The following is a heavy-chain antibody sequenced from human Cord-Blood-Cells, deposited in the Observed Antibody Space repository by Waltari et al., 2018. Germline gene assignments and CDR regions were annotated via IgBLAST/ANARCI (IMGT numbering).Heavy chain of an antibody. J-gene: IGHJ4*02. D-gene: IGHD6-13*01. CDR2: INPSGGST. CDR1: GYNFTSYY. V-gene: IGHV1-46*01. Sequence: QVQLVQSGAEVKKPGASVKVSCKASGYNFTSYYMHWVRQAPGQGLEWMGIINPSGGSTSYTQKCQGRVTMTRDTSTSTVYMELSSLRSEDTAVYYCARGRVAAAGMGDYWGQGTLVTVSS. CDR3: ARGRVAAAGMGDY.